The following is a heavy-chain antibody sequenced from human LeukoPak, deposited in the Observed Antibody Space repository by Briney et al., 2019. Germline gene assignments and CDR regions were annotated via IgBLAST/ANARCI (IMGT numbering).Heavy chain of an antibody. CDR3: AKRYRSSWSSFDY. J-gene: IGHJ4*02. CDR1: GSTFSNNW. CDR2: VKKDASEM. V-gene: IGHV3-7*01. Sequence: GGSLRLSCAASGSTFSNNWMTWVRQAPGKGLEWVASVKKDASEMYYVDSVKGRFTISRDNAKNSLYLQMSSLRVEDTAVYYCAKRYRSSWSSFDYWGQGTLVTVSS. D-gene: IGHD6-13*01.